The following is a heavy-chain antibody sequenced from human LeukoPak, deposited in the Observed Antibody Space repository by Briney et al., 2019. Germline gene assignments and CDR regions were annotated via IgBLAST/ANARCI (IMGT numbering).Heavy chain of an antibody. CDR1: GGSISSSSYY. CDR2: IYYSGST. CDR3: ARTDSSSWYTYFDY. D-gene: IGHD6-13*01. V-gene: IGHV4-39*07. J-gene: IGHJ4*02. Sequence: PSETLSLTCTVSGGSISSSSYYWGWIRQPPGKGLEWIGSIYYSGSTYYNPSLKSRVTISVDKSKNQFSLKLSSVTAADTAVYYCARTDSSSWYTYFDYWGQGTLVTVSS.